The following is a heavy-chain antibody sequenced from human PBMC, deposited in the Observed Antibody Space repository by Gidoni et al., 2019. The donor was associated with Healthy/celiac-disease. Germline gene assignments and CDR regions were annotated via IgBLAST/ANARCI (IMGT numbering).Heavy chain of an antibody. CDR3: ARDGVDIVVVPAAINYYYGMDV. Sequence: QVQLVQSGAEVKKPGSSVKVSCKDSGGTFSSYAIRWVRQAPGQGLEWMGGIIPIFGTANYAQKFQGRVTITADESTSTAYMELSSLRSEDTAVYYCARDGVDIVVVPAAINYYYGMDVWGQGTTVTVSS. D-gene: IGHD2-2*02. CDR2: IIPIFGTA. J-gene: IGHJ6*02. CDR1: GGTFSSYA. V-gene: IGHV1-69*01.